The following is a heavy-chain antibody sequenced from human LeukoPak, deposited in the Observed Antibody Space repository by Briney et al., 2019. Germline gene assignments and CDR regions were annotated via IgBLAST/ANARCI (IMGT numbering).Heavy chain of an antibody. D-gene: IGHD3-10*01. CDR3: ARDLGYYYGSGSYYSHFDY. J-gene: IGHJ4*02. CDR1: GGSFSGYY. Sequence: SETLSLTCAFYGGSFSGYYWSWIRQPPGKGLEWIGEINHSGGTKYNPSLKSRVTISVDTSKNQFSLKLSSVTAADTAVYYCARDLGYYYGSGSYYSHFDYWGQGTLVTVSS. CDR2: INHSGGT. V-gene: IGHV4-34*01.